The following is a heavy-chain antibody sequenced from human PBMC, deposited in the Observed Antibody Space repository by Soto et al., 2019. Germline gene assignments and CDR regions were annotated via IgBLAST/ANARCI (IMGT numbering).Heavy chain of an antibody. V-gene: IGHV3-66*01. CDR1: GFTVSSNY. D-gene: IGHD3-10*01. J-gene: IGHJ1*01. Sequence: VQLVESGGGLVQPGGSQRLSCAASGFTVSSNYMSWVRQAPGKGLEWVSVIYAGGSTYYADSVKGRFTISRDNSKNTLYLQMNSLRAEDTAVYYCARDMVRGLYPEYFQHWGQGTLVTVSS. CDR3: ARDMVRGLYPEYFQH. CDR2: IYAGGST.